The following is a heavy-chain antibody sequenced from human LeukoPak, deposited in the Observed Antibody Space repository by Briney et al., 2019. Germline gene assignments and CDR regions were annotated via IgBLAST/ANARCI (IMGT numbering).Heavy chain of an antibody. J-gene: IGHJ4*02. CDR2: IYYSGST. V-gene: IGHV4-59*08. Sequence: SSETLSLTCTVSGGSISSYYWSWIRQPPGKGLEWIGYIYYSGSTNYNPSLKSRVTISVDTSKNQFSLKLSSVTAADTAVYYCARGGPFGYFDYWGQGTLVTVSS. D-gene: IGHD3-16*01. CDR1: GGSISSYY. CDR3: ARGGPFGYFDY.